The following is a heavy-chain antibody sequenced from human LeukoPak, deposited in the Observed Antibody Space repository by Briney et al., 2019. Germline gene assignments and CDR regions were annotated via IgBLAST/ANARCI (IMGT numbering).Heavy chain of an antibody. Sequence: PGGSLRLSCAASGFTFSSYGMHWVRQAPGKGLEWVAFIRYDGSNKYYADSVKGRFTISRDNSKNTPYLQMNSLRAEDTAVYCCAKDPYVVVPAAIGFQDYWGQGTLVTVSS. CDR3: AKDPYVVVPAAIGFQDY. CDR1: GFTFSSYG. CDR2: IRYDGSNK. V-gene: IGHV3-30*02. J-gene: IGHJ4*02. D-gene: IGHD2-2*02.